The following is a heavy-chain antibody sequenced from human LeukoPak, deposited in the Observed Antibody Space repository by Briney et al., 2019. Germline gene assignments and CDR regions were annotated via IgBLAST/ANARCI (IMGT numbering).Heavy chain of an antibody. Sequence: GGSMTLSRLPVAFTFTNAWMTWVRQAAGKWMEWVGRTNSKGDGETTHYTAPVKGRFTMSRDDSKATLYLQMNSLAAEDAAVYYCTTDLGLTMIRGVIVYWGQGALVTVSS. J-gene: IGHJ4*02. CDR2: TNSKGDGETT. CDR3: TTDLGLTMIRGVIVY. D-gene: IGHD3-10*01. V-gene: IGHV3-15*01. CDR1: AFTFTNAW.